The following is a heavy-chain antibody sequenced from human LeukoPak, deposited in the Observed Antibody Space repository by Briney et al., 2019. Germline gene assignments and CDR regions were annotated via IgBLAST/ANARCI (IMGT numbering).Heavy chain of an antibody. CDR1: GYTFTSYY. CDR3: ARDRTIFGVVRGWSDP. CDR2: INPSGGST. D-gene: IGHD3-3*01. J-gene: IGHJ5*02. Sequence: ASVKVSCKASGYTFTSYYMHWVRQAPGQGLEWMGIINPSGGSTSYAQKFQGRVTMTRDTSTSTVYMELSSLRSEDTAVYYCARDRTIFGVVRGWSDPWGQGTLVTVSS. V-gene: IGHV1-46*01.